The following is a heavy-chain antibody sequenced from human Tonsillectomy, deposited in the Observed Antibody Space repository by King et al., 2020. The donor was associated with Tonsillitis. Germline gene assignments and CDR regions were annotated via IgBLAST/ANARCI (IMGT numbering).Heavy chain of an antibody. V-gene: IGHV6-1*01. J-gene: IGHJ5*02. Sequence: VQLQQSGPGLVKPSQTLSLTCAISGDSVSSNSAGWNWIRRSPSRGLEWLGRIYYRSKWYNDYAVSVKSRITINPDTSKNQFSLQLNSVTPEDTAVYYCAGGGLVRGAIGWFDPWGQGTLVTVAS. CDR2: IYYRSKWYN. CDR3: AGGGLVRGAIGWFDP. D-gene: IGHD3-10*01. CDR1: GDSVSSNSAG.